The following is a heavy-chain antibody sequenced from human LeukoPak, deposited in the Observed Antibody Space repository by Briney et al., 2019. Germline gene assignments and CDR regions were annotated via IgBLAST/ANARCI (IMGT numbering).Heavy chain of an antibody. CDR3: ARPRSGSYFDY. V-gene: IGHV1-2*06. Sequence: ASVKISCKVSGYTFTGYYMHWVRQAPGQGLEWMGRINPNSGGTNYAQKFQGRVTMTRDTSISTAYMELSRLRSDDTAVYYCARPRSGSYFDYWGQGTLVTVSS. D-gene: IGHD1-26*01. CDR1: GYTFTGYY. CDR2: INPNSGGT. J-gene: IGHJ4*02.